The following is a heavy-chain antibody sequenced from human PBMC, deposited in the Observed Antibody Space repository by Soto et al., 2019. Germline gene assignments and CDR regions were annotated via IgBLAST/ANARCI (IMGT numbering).Heavy chain of an antibody. J-gene: IGHJ4*02. Sequence: SETLCVTCAFSVYSVSSGYCGGCVRQPPGKGLEWIGSIYHSGSTYYNPSLNSRVTISVDTSKNQFSLKLSSVTAADTAVYYCARGDYGGTLGWDYWGQGTLVTVSS. CDR3: ARGDYGGTLGWDY. CDR2: IYHSGST. D-gene: IGHD4-17*01. V-gene: IGHV4-38-2*01. CDR1: VYSVSSGYC.